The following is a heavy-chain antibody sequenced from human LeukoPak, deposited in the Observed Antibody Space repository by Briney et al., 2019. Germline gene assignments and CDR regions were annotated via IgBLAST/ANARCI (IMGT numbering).Heavy chain of an antibody. CDR1: GYTFTSYG. CDR3: ASRQSSGWYPLGY. CDR2: ISAYNGNT. J-gene: IGHJ4*02. V-gene: IGHV1-18*01. Sequence: ASVTVSCKASGYTFTSYGISWVRQAPGQGLEWMGWISAYNGNTNYAQKFQGRVTITADESTSTAYMELSSLRSEDTAVYYCASRQSSGWYPLGYWGQGTLVTVSS. D-gene: IGHD6-19*01.